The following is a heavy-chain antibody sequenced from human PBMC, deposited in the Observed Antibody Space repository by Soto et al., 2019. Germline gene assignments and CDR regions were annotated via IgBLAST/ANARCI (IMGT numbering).Heavy chain of an antibody. CDR1: GFTFSSYA. D-gene: IGHD4-17*01. CDR3: AREGRGTVTTEYYYYGMDV. CDR2: ISYDGSNK. Sequence: GGSLRLSCAASGFTFSSYAMHWVRQAPGKGLEWVAVISYDGSNKYYADSVKGRFTISRDNSKNTLYLQMNSLRAEDTAVYYCAREGRGTVTTEYYYYGMDVWGQGTTVTVSS. J-gene: IGHJ6*02. V-gene: IGHV3-30-3*01.